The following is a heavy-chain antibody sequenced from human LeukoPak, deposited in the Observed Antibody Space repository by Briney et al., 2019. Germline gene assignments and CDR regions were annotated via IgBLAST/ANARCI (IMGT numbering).Heavy chain of an antibody. Sequence: PGGSLRLSCAASGFTFSSYAMSWVRQAPEKGLEWVSAISGGGYTTYYADSVKGRFTISRDNSKNTLYLQMNSLTVDDTAVYYCAKDQRPWGQGTLVTVSS. J-gene: IGHJ5*02. CDR3: AKDQRP. V-gene: IGHV3-23*01. CDR2: ISGGGYTT. CDR1: GFTFSSYA.